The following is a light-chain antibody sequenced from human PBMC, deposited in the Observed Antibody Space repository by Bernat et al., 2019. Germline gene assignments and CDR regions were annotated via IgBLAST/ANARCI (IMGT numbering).Light chain of an antibody. CDR2: QEN. J-gene: IGLJ3*02. CDR1: RSAIKN. CDR3: QAWDSSTGV. V-gene: IGLV3-1*01. Sequence: SYELTQSPSVSVSPGQTASITCSGDRSAIKNTCWYQQKAGQSPVLVIYQENKRPSGIPERFSGSNSGNTATLTISGTQAMDEADYYCQAWDSSTGVFGGGTRLTVL.